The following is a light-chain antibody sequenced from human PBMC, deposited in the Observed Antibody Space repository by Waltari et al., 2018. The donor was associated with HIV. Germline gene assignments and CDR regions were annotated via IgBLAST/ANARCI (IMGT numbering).Light chain of an antibody. CDR2: DVS. J-gene: IGLJ2*01. V-gene: IGLV2-14*01. CDR1: SSDVGGYNY. CDR3: SSYTSSSTQVV. Sequence: QSALTQPASVSGSPGQSITISCTGTSSDVGGYNYVSWYQQHPGKAPKRMIYDVSNRPSVGSNRFSGSKSGNTASRTISGLQAEDEADYYCSSYTSSSTQVVFGGGTKLTVL.